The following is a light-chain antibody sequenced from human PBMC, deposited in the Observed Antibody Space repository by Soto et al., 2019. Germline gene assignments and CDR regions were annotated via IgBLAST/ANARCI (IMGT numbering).Light chain of an antibody. CDR3: SSYTGGNPSYV. Sequence: QSVLTQPASVSGSPGQSITISCTGTSSDIGSYNYVAWYQQFPGKTPKLIIYEVTIRPSGVSDRFSGSKSGNTASLTVSGLQAEDEADYYCSSYTGGNPSYVFGTGTKVTVL. CDR2: EVT. V-gene: IGLV2-14*01. CDR1: SSDIGSYNY. J-gene: IGLJ1*01.